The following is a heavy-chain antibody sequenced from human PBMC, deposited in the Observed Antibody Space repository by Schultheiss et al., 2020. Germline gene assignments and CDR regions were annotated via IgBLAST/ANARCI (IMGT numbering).Heavy chain of an antibody. CDR1: GFTFDDYG. J-gene: IGHJ3*02. Sequence: GGSLRLSCAASGFTFDDYGMSWVRQAPGKGLEWVAVISYDGSNKYYADSVKGRFTISRDNSKNTLYLQMNSLRAEETAVYYCAKDRGYCSGGSCYSGAFDIWVQGTMVNVSS. CDR2: ISYDGSNK. CDR3: AKDRGYCSGGSCYSGAFDI. V-gene: IGHV3-30*18. D-gene: IGHD2-15*01.